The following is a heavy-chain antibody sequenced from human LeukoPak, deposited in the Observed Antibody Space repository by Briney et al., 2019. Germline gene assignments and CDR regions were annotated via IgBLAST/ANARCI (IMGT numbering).Heavy chain of an antibody. D-gene: IGHD6-19*01. Sequence: ASVKVSCKASGGTFSSYAISWVRQASGQGLEWMGGIIPIFGTANYAQKFQGRVTITADESTSTAYMELSSLRSEDTAVYYCARDLPSGWYYYYYYYGMDVRGQGTTVTVSS. J-gene: IGHJ6*02. CDR3: ARDLPSGWYYYYYYYGMDV. CDR1: GGTFSSYA. CDR2: IIPIFGTA. V-gene: IGHV1-69*13.